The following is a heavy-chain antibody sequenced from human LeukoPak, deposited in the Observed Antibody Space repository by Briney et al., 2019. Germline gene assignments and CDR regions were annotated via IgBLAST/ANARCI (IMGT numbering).Heavy chain of an antibody. CDR1: GFTLSNAW. CDR2: IKSKTDGGTT. CDR3: TTECAYYYDSSGYDPYYFDY. D-gene: IGHD3-22*01. Sequence: PGGSLRLSCAASGFTLSNAWMSWVRQAPGKGLEWVGRIKSKTDGGTTDYAAPVKGRFTISRDDSKNTLYLQMNSLKTEDTAVCYCTTECAYYYDSSGYDPYYFDYWGQGTLVTVSS. V-gene: IGHV3-15*01. J-gene: IGHJ4*02.